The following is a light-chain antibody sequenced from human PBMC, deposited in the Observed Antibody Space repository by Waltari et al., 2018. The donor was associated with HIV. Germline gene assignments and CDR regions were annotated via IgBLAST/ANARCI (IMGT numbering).Light chain of an antibody. CDR2: DLR. CDR1: SSDVGTYNY. V-gene: IGLV2-11*01. J-gene: IGLJ1*01. Sequence: QSALTQPRSVSGSPGQSVTISCTGTSSDVGTYNYVSCYQQHPGKAPKLILYDLRKRPSGVPDRFSGSKSGNTASLTISGLRVEDEFDYYCCSYAGSSFYVFGTGTQVTVL. CDR3: CSYAGSSFYV.